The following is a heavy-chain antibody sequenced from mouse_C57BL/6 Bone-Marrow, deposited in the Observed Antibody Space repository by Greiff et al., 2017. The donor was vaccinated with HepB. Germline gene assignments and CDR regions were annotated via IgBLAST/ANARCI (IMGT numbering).Heavy chain of an antibody. CDR3: ARRVTTVVEDYFDY. Sequence: DVHLVESGGGLVKPGGSLKLSCAASGFTFSDYGMHWVRQAPEKGLEWVAYISSGSSTIYYADTVKGRFTISRDNAKNTLFLQMTSLRSEDTAMYYCARRVTTVVEDYFDYWGQGTTLTVSS. CDR1: GFTFSDYG. V-gene: IGHV5-17*01. CDR2: ISSGSSTI. J-gene: IGHJ2*01. D-gene: IGHD1-1*01.